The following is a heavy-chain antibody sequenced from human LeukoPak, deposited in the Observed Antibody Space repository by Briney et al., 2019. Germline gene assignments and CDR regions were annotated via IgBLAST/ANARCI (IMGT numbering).Heavy chain of an antibody. D-gene: IGHD7-27*01. CDR1: GFTFSHHY. CDR3: ARDGDTTSKVDY. J-gene: IGHJ4*02. Sequence: GGSLRLSCAASGFTFSHHYMSWIRQAPGKELEWISYITRSGAFYADSVKGRFTISRDNAKNSLYLQMNSLRVEDTAVYYCARDGDTTSKVDYLGQGTLVTVSS. V-gene: IGHV3-11*01. CDR2: ITRSGA.